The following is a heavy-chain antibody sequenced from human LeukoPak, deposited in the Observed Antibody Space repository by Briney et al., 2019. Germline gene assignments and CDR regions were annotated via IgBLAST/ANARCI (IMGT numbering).Heavy chain of an antibody. Sequence: PGGSLRLSCAASGFTFSSYGMHWVRQAPGKGLEWAAVIWYDGSNKYYADSVKGRFTISRDNSKNTLYLQMNSLRAEDTAVYYCARGEDTAMVLFNYYYGMDVWGKGTTVTVSS. V-gene: IGHV3-33*01. D-gene: IGHD5-18*01. CDR1: GFTFSSYG. J-gene: IGHJ6*04. CDR3: ARGEDTAMVLFNYYYGMDV. CDR2: IWYDGSNK.